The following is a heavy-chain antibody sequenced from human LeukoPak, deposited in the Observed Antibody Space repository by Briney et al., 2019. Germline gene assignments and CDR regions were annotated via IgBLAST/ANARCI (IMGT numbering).Heavy chain of an antibody. CDR1: GGSISSGGYS. Sequence: PSETLSLTCAVSGGSISSGGYSWSWTRQPPGKGLEWIGYIYYSGSTYYNPSLKSRVTISVDTSKNQFSLKLSSVTAADTAVYYCARDSLSSSIWGQGTLVTVSS. V-gene: IGHV4-30-4*07. D-gene: IGHD6-13*01. CDR3: ARDSLSSSI. J-gene: IGHJ4*02. CDR2: IYYSGST.